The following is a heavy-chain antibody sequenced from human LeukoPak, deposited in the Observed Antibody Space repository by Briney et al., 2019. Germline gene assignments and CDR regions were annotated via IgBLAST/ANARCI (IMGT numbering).Heavy chain of an antibody. Sequence: ASVKVSCKASGGTFSSYAISWVRQAPGQGPEWMGWMSPNSGNTGYAQKFQGRVTMTRSTSMSTAYMELSSLRSEDTAVYYCARGPPNWEYDYWGQGTLVTVSS. V-gene: IGHV1-8*02. J-gene: IGHJ4*02. CDR1: GGTFSSYA. D-gene: IGHD7-27*01. CDR2: MSPNSGNT. CDR3: ARGPPNWEYDY.